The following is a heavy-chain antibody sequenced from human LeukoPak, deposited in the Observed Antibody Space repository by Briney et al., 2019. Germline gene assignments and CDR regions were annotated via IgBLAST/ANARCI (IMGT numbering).Heavy chain of an antibody. CDR2: INPSGGST. Sequence: GAPVKVSCKASGYTFTSYYMHWVRQAPGQGLGWMGIINPSGGSTSYAQKFQGRGTMTRDMSTSTVYKELSSLRSEDTAVYYCTRDRRGSYFLYYYYYMDVWGKGTTVTVSS. D-gene: IGHD1-26*01. CDR3: TRDRRGSYFLYYYYYMDV. CDR1: GYTFTSYY. V-gene: IGHV1-46*01. J-gene: IGHJ6*03.